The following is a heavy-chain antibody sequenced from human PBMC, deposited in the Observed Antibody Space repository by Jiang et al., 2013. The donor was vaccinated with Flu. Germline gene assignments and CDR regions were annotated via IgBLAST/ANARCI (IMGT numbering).Heavy chain of an antibody. V-gene: IGHV4-39*07. Sequence: SISNSNYYWGWIRQPPGRGWSGLGVSIIWEHLLXPSLKSRVTISVDTSKNQFSLKLSSVTAADTAVYYCARDWDERELEFDYWGQGTLVTVSS. CDR1: SISNSNYY. D-gene: IGHD1-1*01. CDR3: ARDWDERELEFDY. J-gene: IGHJ4*02. CDR2: SIIWEH.